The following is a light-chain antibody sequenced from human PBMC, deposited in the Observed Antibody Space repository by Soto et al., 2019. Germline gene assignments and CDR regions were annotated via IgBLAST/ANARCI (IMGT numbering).Light chain of an antibody. J-gene: IGLJ1*01. V-gene: IGLV1-47*01. CDR3: AAWDDSLSAHNYV. CDR2: RNN. Sequence: QSVLTQPPLASGTPGQRVTISCSGSSSNIGSNYVYWYQQLPGTAPKLLIYRNNQRPSGVPDRFSGSKSGTSASLAISGLRSEDEADYYCAAWDDSLSAHNYVFGTGTKVTV. CDR1: SSNIGSNY.